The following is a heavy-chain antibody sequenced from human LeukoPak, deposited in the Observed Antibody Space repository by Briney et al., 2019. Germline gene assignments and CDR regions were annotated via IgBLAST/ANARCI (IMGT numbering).Heavy chain of an antibody. CDR2: ISYSGNT. CDR3: AGLGVMVLVYQSES. J-gene: IGHJ1*01. V-gene: IGHV4-39*07. D-gene: IGHD2-8*01. Sequence: SETLSLTCAVSGGSVSSSKYLWGWIRQPPGNELEWIGSISYSGNTDYNPSLKSRVTLSVDTSKNQFSLKLTSVTAADSAVYYCAGLGVMVLVYQSESWGQGTPVTVSS. CDR1: GGSVSSSKYL.